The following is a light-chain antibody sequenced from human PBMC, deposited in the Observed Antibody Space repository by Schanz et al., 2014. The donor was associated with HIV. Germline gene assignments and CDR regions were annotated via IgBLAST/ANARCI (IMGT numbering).Light chain of an antibody. CDR1: SSNIGANY. Sequence: QSVLTQPPSASGTPGQRVSISCSGSSSNIGANYVYWYHQLPGTAPKLLIFDNTNRPSGVPDRFSGSKSGTSASLAISGLRSEDEADYYCAAWDDSLSGWVFGGGTKLTVL. CDR2: DNT. V-gene: IGLV1-47*02. J-gene: IGLJ3*02. CDR3: AAWDDSLSGWV.